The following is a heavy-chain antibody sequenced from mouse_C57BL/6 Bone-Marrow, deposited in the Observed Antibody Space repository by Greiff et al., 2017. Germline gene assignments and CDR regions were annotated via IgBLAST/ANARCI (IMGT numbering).Heavy chain of an antibody. Sequence: EVQLMESGGGLVQPGASLRLSCAASGFTFTDYYMSWVRQPPGKAPEWLALIRNKANGYTTEYTVSVKGRFTISRDNSQNILDHQKNTLGAEDSATYYCGKAVWGYNVPFAYWGQGTLVTVSA. D-gene: IGHD2-2*01. CDR3: GKAVWGYNVPFAY. V-gene: IGHV7-4*01. CDR1: GFTFTDYY. J-gene: IGHJ3*01. CDR2: IRNKANGYTT.